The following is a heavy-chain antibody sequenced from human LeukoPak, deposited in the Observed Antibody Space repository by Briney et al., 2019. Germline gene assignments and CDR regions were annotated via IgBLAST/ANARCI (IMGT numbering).Heavy chain of an antibody. J-gene: IGHJ6*04. V-gene: IGHV3-21*01. CDR2: ITSSSAHM. CDR1: GFTLSSYT. Sequence: GGSLRLSCAASGFTLSSYTMSLVRQAPGKGLEWVSCITSSSAHMYYADSVKGRFSISRDNAKNSLYLQMNSLRAEDTAVYYCAREDMAWSGYLDVWGKGTTVTVSS. CDR3: AREDMAWSGYLDV. D-gene: IGHD3-3*01.